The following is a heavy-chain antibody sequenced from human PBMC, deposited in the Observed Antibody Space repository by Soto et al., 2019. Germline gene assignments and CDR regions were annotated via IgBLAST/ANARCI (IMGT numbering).Heavy chain of an antibody. Sequence: QVQLVESGGGVVQPGRSLRLSCAASGFTFSSYAMHWVRQAPGKGLEWVAVISYDGSNKYYADSVKGRFTISRDNSKNTLYLQMNSLRAEDTAVYYCVRVTSANNPRYYYYGMDVWGQGTTVTVSS. D-gene: IGHD3-16*01. CDR3: VRVTSANNPRYYYYGMDV. CDR1: GFTFSSYA. V-gene: IGHV3-30-3*01. CDR2: ISYDGSNK. J-gene: IGHJ6*02.